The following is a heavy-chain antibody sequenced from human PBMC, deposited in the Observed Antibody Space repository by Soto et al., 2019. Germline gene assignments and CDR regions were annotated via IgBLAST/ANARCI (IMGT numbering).Heavy chain of an antibody. Sequence: ESGGGVVQPGRSLRLSCAASGFTFSSYAMHWVRQAPGKGLEWVAVISYDGSNKYYADSVKGRFTISRDNSKNTLYLQMNSLRAEDTAVYYCARELTEVDTQFDYWGQGTLVTVSS. CDR2: ISYDGSNK. CDR1: GFTFSSYA. V-gene: IGHV3-30-3*01. D-gene: IGHD5-18*01. CDR3: ARELTEVDTQFDY. J-gene: IGHJ4*02.